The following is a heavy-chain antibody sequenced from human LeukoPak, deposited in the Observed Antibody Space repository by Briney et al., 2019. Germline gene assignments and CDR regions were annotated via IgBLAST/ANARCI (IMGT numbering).Heavy chain of an antibody. CDR2: IYTSGTT. D-gene: IGHD3-10*01. CDR1: GASITSGTYY. V-gene: IGHV4-61*02. Sequence: TLSLTCTVSGASITSGTYYWGWIRQPAGKGLEYIGRIYTSGTTNYHPAVQSRLTISIDTSKTQFSLTLGSVTAADTAVYYCARGLGSMLRGGSNWFDPWGQGTLVIVSS. CDR3: ARGLGSMLRGGSNWFDP. J-gene: IGHJ5*02.